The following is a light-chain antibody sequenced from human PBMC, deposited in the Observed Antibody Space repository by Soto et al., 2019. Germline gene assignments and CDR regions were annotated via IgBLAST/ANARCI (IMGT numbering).Light chain of an antibody. V-gene: IGKV1-9*01. CDR3: QQLNSYPIT. CDR2: AAS. Sequence: QLTQSPSSLSASVGDRVTITCRASQGISSYLAWYQQKPGKAPKLLIYAASTLQSGVPSRFSGSGSGTDFTLTISSLQPEDSATYYCQQLNSYPITFGQGTRLEAK. J-gene: IGKJ5*01. CDR1: QGISSY.